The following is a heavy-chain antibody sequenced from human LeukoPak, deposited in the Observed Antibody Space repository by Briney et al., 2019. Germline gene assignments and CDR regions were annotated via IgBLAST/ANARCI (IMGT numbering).Heavy chain of an antibody. Sequence: SVKVSCKASGGTFSSYAISWVRQAPGQGLEWMGGIIPIFGTANYAQKFQGRVTITADESTSTAYMELSSLRSEDTAVYYCARGTVTALHRDAFDIWGQGTMVTVSS. CDR3: ARGTVTALHRDAFDI. D-gene: IGHD2-21*02. J-gene: IGHJ3*02. V-gene: IGHV1-69*01. CDR2: IIPIFGTA. CDR1: GGTFSSYA.